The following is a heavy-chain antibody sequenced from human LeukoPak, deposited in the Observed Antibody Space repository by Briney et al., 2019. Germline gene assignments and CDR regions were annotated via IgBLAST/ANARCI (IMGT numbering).Heavy chain of an antibody. CDR3: ARTTEAHSWQTRYYSYYMDV. Sequence: GGSLRLSCAASGFTFSSYAMSWVRQAPGKGLEWVSLIYSAGSTYYADSVKGRFTISRDNSKNTVYLQMNSLRVEDTAVYYCARTTEAHSWQTRYYSYYMDVWGKGTTVTVSS. J-gene: IGHJ6*03. D-gene: IGHD6-13*01. CDR1: GFTFSSYA. CDR2: IYSAGST. V-gene: IGHV3-53*01.